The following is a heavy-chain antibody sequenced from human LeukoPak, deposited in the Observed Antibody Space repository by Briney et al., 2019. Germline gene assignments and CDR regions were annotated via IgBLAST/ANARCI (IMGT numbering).Heavy chain of an antibody. Sequence: GGSLRLSCAASGFTFSSYWMHWVRQAPGKGLVWVSRINSDGSSTSYADSVKGRFTISRDNAKNTLYLQMNSLRAEDTAVYYCASEYYYDSSGYFWDWGQGTLVTVSS. CDR3: ASEYYYDSSGYFWD. CDR1: GFTFSSYW. J-gene: IGHJ4*02. V-gene: IGHV3-74*01. CDR2: INSDGSST. D-gene: IGHD3-22*01.